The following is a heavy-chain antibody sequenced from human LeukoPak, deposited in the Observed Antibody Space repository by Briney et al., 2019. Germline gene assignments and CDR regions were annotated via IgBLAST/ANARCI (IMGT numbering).Heavy chain of an antibody. Sequence: GASVKVSFRASGYTFTNYGISWVRQAPGQGLEWMGWISAYIGNTNYAQKLQGRVTMTTDTSTSTAYMELRSLRSDDTAVYYCARGRIAARYYYYMDVWGKGTTVTVSS. CDR2: ISAYIGNT. CDR3: ARGRIAARYYYYMDV. J-gene: IGHJ6*03. D-gene: IGHD6-6*01. V-gene: IGHV1-18*01. CDR1: GYTFTNYG.